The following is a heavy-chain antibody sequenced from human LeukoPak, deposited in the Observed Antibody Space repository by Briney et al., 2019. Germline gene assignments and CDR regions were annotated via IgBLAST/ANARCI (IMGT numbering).Heavy chain of an antibody. V-gene: IGHV3-23*01. CDR1: GFRFSNYA. Sequence: GGSLRLSCAASGFRFSNYAMSWARQAPGKGLEWVSGIGGSGGSTYYADSVKGRFTISRDNSKNTLYLRMNSLRAEDTAVYYCAKLWFGELGAVYFDYWGQGTLVTVSS. D-gene: IGHD3-10*01. J-gene: IGHJ4*02. CDR3: AKLWFGELGAVYFDY. CDR2: IGGSGGST.